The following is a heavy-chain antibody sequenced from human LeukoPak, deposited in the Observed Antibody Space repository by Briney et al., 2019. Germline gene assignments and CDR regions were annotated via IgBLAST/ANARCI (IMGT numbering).Heavy chain of an antibody. CDR1: GDSISSYY. CDR3: ARGDTTVTPSIFTFDF. CDR2: IYTSGST. J-gene: IGHJ3*01. V-gene: IGHV4-4*07. Sequence: SETLSLTCTVSGDSISSYYWSWLRRPAGKGLEGIGRIYTSGSTNYNPSLRSRVCISVNKSKNQFSLKLSSVTAADTAVYYCARGDTTVTPSIFTFDFWGQGTMVTVSS. D-gene: IGHD4-17*01.